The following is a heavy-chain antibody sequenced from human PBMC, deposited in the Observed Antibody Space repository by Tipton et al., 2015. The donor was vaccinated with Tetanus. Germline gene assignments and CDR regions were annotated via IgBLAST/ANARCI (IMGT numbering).Heavy chain of an antibody. V-gene: IGHV1-2*02. CDR2: IDPNSGST. J-gene: IGHJ6*02. CDR3: ARERGESLYFCIGV. D-gene: IGHD2-21*01. Sequence: QLVQSGAEVKKPGASVKVSCKASGYTFTGYYIYWVRQAPGQGLEWMGWIDPNSGSTVYAQKLQGSVTMTRDTCISTAYMVLRSLRSGDGAVFFCARERGESLYFCIGVWGGGPAVTVS. CDR1: GYTFTGYY.